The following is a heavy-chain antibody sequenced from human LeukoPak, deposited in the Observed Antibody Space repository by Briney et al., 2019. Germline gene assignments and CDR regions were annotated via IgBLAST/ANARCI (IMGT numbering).Heavy chain of an antibody. J-gene: IGHJ4*02. D-gene: IGHD1-1*01. V-gene: IGHV1-2*02. CDR2: INPNSGGT. Sequence: ASVKVSXKASGYTFTGYYMHWMRQAPGQGLEWMGWINPNSGGTNYAQKFQGRVTMTRDTSISTAYMELSRLRSDDTAVYYCARYNWNDHFDYWGQGTLVTVSS. CDR3: ARYNWNDHFDY. CDR1: GYTFTGYY.